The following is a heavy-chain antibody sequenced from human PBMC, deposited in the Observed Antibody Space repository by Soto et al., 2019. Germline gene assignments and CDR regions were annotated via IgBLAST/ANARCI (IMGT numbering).Heavy chain of an antibody. CDR2: IIPIFGTA. Sequence: QVQLVQSGAEVKKPGSSVKVSCKASGGTFSSYAISWVRQAPGQGLEWMGGIIPIFGTANYAQKFQGRVTITADESTSTAYMELSSLRSEDTAVYYCARDDLTYYYGSGLPRRPYYYGMDVWGQGTTVTVSS. CDR1: GGTFSSYA. D-gene: IGHD3-10*01. V-gene: IGHV1-69*01. CDR3: ARDDLTYYYGSGLPRRPYYYGMDV. J-gene: IGHJ6*02.